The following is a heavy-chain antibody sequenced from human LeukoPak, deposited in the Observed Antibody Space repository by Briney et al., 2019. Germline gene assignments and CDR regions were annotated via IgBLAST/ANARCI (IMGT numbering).Heavy chain of an antibody. CDR3: AREVADFDLMTGYSPRYYFDL. CDR1: GGSISSSSYY. CDR2: IFYSGSA. D-gene: IGHD3-9*01. Sequence: SETLSLTCTVSGGSISSSSYYWGWIRQPPGKGLEWIGSIFYSGSASYNPSLKSRVTMSVDTSKNQFSLNLISVTAADTAVYYCAREVADFDLMTGYSPRYYFDLWGRGTLVTVSS. J-gene: IGHJ2*01. V-gene: IGHV4-39*07.